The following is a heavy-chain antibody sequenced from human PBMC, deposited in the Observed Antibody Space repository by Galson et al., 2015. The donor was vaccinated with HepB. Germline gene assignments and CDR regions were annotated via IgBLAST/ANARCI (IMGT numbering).Heavy chain of an antibody. CDR1: GGSITNSLYY. J-gene: IGHJ3*01. V-gene: IGHV4-39*07. CDR2: LYYRGST. CDR3: ARVHNPASTVDLIDY. Sequence: ETLSLTCSVSGGSITNSLYYWGWIRQTPEKGLEWIGSLYYRGSTFYNPSLRGRVTISIDASKNQFSLRLTSVTAADTAVYYCARVHNPASTVDLIDYWGQGTMVTVSS. D-gene: IGHD2-21*01.